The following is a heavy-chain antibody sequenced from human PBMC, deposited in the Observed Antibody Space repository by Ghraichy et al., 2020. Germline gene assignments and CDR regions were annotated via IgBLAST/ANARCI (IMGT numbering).Heavy chain of an antibody. D-gene: IGHD2-15*01. CDR2: ISYDGSNK. CDR1: GFTFSSYA. J-gene: IGHJ4*02. V-gene: IGHV3-30-3*01. CDR3: ARDVSGSVRSRILTYDY. Sequence: GGSLRLSCAASGFTFSSYAMHWVRQAPGKGLEWVAVISYDGSNKYYADSVKGRFTISRDNSKNTLYLQMNSLRAEDTAVYYCARDVSGSVRSRILTYDYWGQGTLVTVSS.